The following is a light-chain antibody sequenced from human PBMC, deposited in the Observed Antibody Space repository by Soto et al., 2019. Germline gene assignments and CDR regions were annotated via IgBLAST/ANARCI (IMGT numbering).Light chain of an antibody. J-gene: IGKJ5*01. CDR2: DAS. CDR3: QQYHTSSIT. V-gene: IGKV1-5*01. Sequence: DIQMSHSPSTLSASVGDRVTITCRASQTISSWLAWYQQKPGKAPTLLIYDASTLERGVPSRFSGTGSGPEFTLSIDSLQPDDFATYYCQQYHTSSITFGQGTRLEIK. CDR1: QTISSW.